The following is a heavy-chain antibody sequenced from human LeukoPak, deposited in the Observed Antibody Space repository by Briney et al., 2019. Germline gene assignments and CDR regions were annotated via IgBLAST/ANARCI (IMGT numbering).Heavy chain of an antibody. J-gene: IGHJ4*02. CDR3: ARDADILTAYSFDY. CDR1: GFTFSSYS. V-gene: IGHV3-21*01. CDR2: IGSSSPYI. D-gene: IGHD3-9*01. Sequence: GGSLRLSCAASGFTFSSYSMNWVRQAPGKGLEWVSSIGSSSPYIYYADSLKGRFIISRDNSKNSLFLQMNSLRAEDTAVYYCARDADILTAYSFDYWGQGTLVTVSS.